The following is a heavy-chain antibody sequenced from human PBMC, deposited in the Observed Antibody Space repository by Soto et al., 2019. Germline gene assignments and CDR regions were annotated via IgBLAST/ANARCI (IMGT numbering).Heavy chain of an antibody. CDR3: ARDRVPPSYSSGLDDY. J-gene: IGHJ4*02. Sequence: GGSLRLSCAASGFTFSSYSMNWVRQAPGKGLEWVSSISSSSSYIYYADSVKGRFTISRDNAKNSLYLQMNSLRAEDTAVYYCARDRVPPSYSSGLDDYWGQGTLVTVSS. CDR1: GFTFSSYS. CDR2: ISSSSSYI. V-gene: IGHV3-21*01. D-gene: IGHD6-19*01.